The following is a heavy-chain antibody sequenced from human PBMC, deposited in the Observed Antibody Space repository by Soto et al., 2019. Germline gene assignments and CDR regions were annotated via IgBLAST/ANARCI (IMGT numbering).Heavy chain of an antibody. D-gene: IGHD3-22*01. J-gene: IGHJ4*02. Sequence: QVQLVESGGGVVQPGRSLRVSCAASGFTFSHYAMHWVRQAPGKGLEWVAVVSYDGTKQFYADSVKGRFTISRDGSKSTLYLQMNNLRDEDTAVYYCARDRVYYYDSSGYYNFDFWGQGTLVTVSS. CDR3: ARDRVYYYDSSGYYNFDF. CDR2: VSYDGTKQ. CDR1: GFTFSHYA. V-gene: IGHV3-30-3*01.